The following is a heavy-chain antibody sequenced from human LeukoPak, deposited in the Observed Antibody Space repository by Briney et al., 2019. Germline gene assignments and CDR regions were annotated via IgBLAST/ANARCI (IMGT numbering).Heavy chain of an antibody. Sequence: SETLSLTCAVSGGSISSGGYSWSWIRQPPGKGLEWIGYIYHSGSTYYNPSLKSRVTISVDRSKNQFSLKLSSVTAADTAVYYCARGAWDYDSSGYHFDYWGQGTLVTVSS. V-gene: IGHV4-30-2*01. CDR3: ARGAWDYDSSGYHFDY. D-gene: IGHD3-22*01. CDR1: GGSISSGGYS. J-gene: IGHJ4*02. CDR2: IYHSGST.